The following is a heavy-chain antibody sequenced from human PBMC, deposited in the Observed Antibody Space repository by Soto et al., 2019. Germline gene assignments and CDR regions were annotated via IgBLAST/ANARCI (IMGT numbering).Heavy chain of an antibody. Sequence: QVQLVESGGGVVQPGRSLRLSCAASGSTFRSFGMHWVRQAPGKGLEWVAAISYDGSNKNYVDSVKGRFTISRDNSDNTLYLQMNRLRAEDTAVYYCAKDTYYHDSTGYYVFDSWGQGTLVSVSS. J-gene: IGHJ4*02. CDR2: ISYDGSNK. V-gene: IGHV3-30*18. D-gene: IGHD3-22*01. CDR1: GSTFRSFG. CDR3: AKDTYYHDSTGYYVFDS.